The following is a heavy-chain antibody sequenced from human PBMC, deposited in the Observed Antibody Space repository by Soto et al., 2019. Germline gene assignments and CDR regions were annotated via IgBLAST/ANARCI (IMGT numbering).Heavy chain of an antibody. D-gene: IGHD3-22*01. CDR2: IGTAGDT. J-gene: IGHJ4*02. V-gene: IGHV3-13*01. Sequence: GGSLRLSCAASGFTFSSYDMHWVRQATGKGLEWVSAIGTAGDTYYPGSVKGRFTISRENAKNSLYLQMNSLRAEDTAVYYCARESYYYDSSGYYPQAYYFDYWGQGTLVTVSS. CDR1: GFTFSSYD. CDR3: ARESYYYDSSGYYPQAYYFDY.